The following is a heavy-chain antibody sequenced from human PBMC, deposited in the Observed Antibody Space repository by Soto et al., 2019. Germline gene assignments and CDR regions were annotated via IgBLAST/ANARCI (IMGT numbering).Heavy chain of an antibody. J-gene: IGHJ4*02. D-gene: IGHD6-13*01. CDR3: ARDFPGSSNYFDY. Sequence: QVQLVQSGAEVKKPGASVKVSCKASGYTFTSYAMHWVRQAPGQRLEWMGWINAGNGNTKYSQKFQGRVTITRDTSASTAYMELSSLRSEDMAVYYCARDFPGSSNYFDYWGQGTLVTVSS. CDR2: INAGNGNT. V-gene: IGHV1-3*01. CDR1: GYTFTSYA.